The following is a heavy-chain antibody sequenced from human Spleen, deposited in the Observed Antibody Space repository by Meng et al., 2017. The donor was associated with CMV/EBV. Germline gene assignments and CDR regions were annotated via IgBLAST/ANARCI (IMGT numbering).Heavy chain of an antibody. CDR3: ARYVDSSHSIDY. J-gene: IGHJ4*02. CDR2: MFYSGTT. V-gene: IGHV4-59*11. Sequence: GSLRLSCSVSGGSINYHYWSWIRQPPGKGLEWVAYMFYSGTTNYNPSLKSRVTISVDTSKNQFSLKLSSVTSADTAVYYCARYVDSSHSIDYWGQGTLVTVSS. CDR1: GGSINYHY. D-gene: IGHD6-13*01.